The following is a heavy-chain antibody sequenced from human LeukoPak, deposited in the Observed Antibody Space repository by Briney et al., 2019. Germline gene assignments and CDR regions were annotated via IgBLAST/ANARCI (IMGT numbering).Heavy chain of an antibody. Sequence: ASVKVSCKASGYTFTSYGISWVRQAPGQRLEWMGWINAGNGNTKYSQKFQGRVTITRDTSASTAYMELSSLRSEDTAVYYCARDTAMVTAYFDYWGQGTLVTVSS. CDR3: ARDTAMVTAYFDY. CDR1: GYTFTSYG. D-gene: IGHD5-18*01. J-gene: IGHJ4*02. V-gene: IGHV1-3*01. CDR2: INAGNGNT.